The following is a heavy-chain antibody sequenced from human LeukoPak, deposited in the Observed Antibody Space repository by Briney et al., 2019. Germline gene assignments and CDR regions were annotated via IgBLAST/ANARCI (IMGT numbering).Heavy chain of an antibody. CDR2: IKQDGSEK. Sequence: XXPXXGXXXVANIKQDGSEKQYVDSVKGRFAISRDNAKKSLYLQINTLRAEDTAVYYCVRGPHIAATSYWGQGTLVTVSS. D-gene: IGHD6-25*01. CDR3: VRGPHIAATSY. J-gene: IGHJ4*02. V-gene: IGHV3-7*03.